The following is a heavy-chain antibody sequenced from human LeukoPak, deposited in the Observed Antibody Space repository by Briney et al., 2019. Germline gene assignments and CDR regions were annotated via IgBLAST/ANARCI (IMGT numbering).Heavy chain of an antibody. D-gene: IGHD3-10*01. CDR3: AKDPLATYYYGSGNPVDY. V-gene: IGHV3-23*01. J-gene: IGHJ4*02. CDR1: GFTFSSYA. CDR2: ISGSGGST. Sequence: GGSLRLSCAASGFTFSSYAMSWVRQAPGKGLEWVSAISGSGGSTYYADSVKGRFTISRDNSKNTLYLQMNSLRAEDTAVYYCAKDPLATYYYGSGNPVDYWGQGTLVTVSS.